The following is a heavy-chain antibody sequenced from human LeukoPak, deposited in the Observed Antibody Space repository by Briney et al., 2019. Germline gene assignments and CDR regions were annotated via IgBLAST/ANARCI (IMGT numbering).Heavy chain of an antibody. CDR3: ARASEIVVVTATNVEYFDY. D-gene: IGHD2-21*02. Sequence: PSEILSLTCTVSGGSISSDDYYWSWIRQPPGKGLEWIGCISYNGSTVYNPSLKSRVTMSVDTSKNQFSLKLNSVTAADTAVYYCARASEIVVVTATNVEYFDYWGQGTLVTVSS. CDR2: ISYNGST. V-gene: IGHV4-30-4*01. CDR1: GGSISSDDYY. J-gene: IGHJ4*02.